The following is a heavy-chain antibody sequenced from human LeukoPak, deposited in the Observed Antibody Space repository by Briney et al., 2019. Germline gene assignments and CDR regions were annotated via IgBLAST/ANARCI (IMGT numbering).Heavy chain of an antibody. CDR1: GGSISSYY. CDR2: TYYSGNT. Sequence: SETLSLTCTVSGGSISSYYWSWIRQPPGKGLEWIGYTYYSGNTNCNPSLKSRVTISVDTSKNQFSLKVSSVTAADTAVYYCARVFHDSSGYPFDYWGQGTLVTVSS. D-gene: IGHD3-22*01. J-gene: IGHJ4*02. V-gene: IGHV4-59*01. CDR3: ARVFHDSSGYPFDY.